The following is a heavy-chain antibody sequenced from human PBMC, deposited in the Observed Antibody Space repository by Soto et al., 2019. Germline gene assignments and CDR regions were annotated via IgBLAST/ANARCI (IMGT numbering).Heavy chain of an antibody. J-gene: IGHJ4*02. D-gene: IGHD6-13*01. CDR1: GFTFTSYA. CDR2: FSGSGGGK. V-gene: IGHV3-23*01. Sequence: PGGSLRLSCAASGFTFTSYAMSWVRQAPGKGLKWVSAFSGSGGGKYYADSVKGRFTISRDNSKNTLYLQMNSLRAEDTAVYYCAKHSSSWYYFDYWGQGTLVTVSS. CDR3: AKHSSSWYYFDY.